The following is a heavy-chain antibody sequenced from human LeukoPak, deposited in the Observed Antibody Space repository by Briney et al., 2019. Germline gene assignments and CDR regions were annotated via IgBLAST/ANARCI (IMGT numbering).Heavy chain of an antibody. CDR1: GFTFNNYD. J-gene: IGHJ4*02. D-gene: IGHD6-13*01. CDR3: ARAGYSSSWYYFDY. CDR2: ISSSGSTI. Sequence: GGSLRLSCATSGFTFNNYDMSWVRQAPGKGLEWVSYISSSGSTIYYADSVKGRFTISRDNAKNSLYLQMNSLRAEDTAVYYCARAGYSSSWYYFDYWGQGTLVTVSS. V-gene: IGHV3-11*01.